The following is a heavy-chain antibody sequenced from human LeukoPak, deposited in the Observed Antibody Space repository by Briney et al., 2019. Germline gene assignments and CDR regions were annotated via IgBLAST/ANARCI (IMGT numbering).Heavy chain of an antibody. Sequence: SETLSLTCAVYGGSFSGYYWSWIRQPPGKGLEWIGEINHSGSTNYSPSLKSRVTISVDTSKNQFSLKLSSVTAADTAVYYCASLPDRYSGSYPIYYYGMDVWGQGTTVTVSS. V-gene: IGHV4-34*01. D-gene: IGHD3-10*01. CDR2: INHSGST. J-gene: IGHJ6*02. CDR1: GGSFSGYY. CDR3: ASLPDRYSGSYPIYYYGMDV.